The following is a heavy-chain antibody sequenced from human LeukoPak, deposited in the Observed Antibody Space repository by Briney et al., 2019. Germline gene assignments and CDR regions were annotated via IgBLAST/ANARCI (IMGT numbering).Heavy chain of an antibody. V-gene: IGHV1-8*01. J-gene: IGHJ4*02. D-gene: IGHD2-8*01. CDR2: MNPISGDT. Sequence: ASVKVSCKASGYTFTSYDVNWVRQATGQGLEWMGWMNPISGDTGYALKFQGRVTMSRNTSISTAYMELGSLRSEDTAVYYCARHLAVYGPIQFDYWGQGTLVTVSS. CDR3: ARHLAVYGPIQFDY. CDR1: GYTFTSYD.